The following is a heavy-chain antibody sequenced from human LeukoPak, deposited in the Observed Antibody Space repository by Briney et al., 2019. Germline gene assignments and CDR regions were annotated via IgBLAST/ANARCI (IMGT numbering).Heavy chain of an antibody. D-gene: IGHD6-13*01. CDR1: GGSISSYY. J-gene: IGHJ5*02. CDR3: ARGIVAAAATPWFDP. Sequence: PSETLSLTCTVSGGSISSYYWSWIRHPRGKGLEWLGYIYYSGSTNYNPSLKSRVTISVDTSKNQFSLKLSSVTAADTAVYYCARGIVAAAATPWFDPWGQGTLVTVSS. CDR2: IYYSGST. V-gene: IGHV4-59*13.